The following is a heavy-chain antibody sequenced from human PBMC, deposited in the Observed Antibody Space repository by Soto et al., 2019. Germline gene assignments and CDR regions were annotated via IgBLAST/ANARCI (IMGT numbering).Heavy chain of an antibody. V-gene: IGHV1-18*01. CDR1: GYIFTSYG. CDR2: ISAYNGNT. J-gene: IGHJ4*02. D-gene: IGHD6-13*01. Sequence: QVQLVQSGAEVKKPGASVKVSCKASGYIFTSYGISWVRQAPGQGLEWMGWISAYNGNTYYAQKLQDRVTMTTDTSTSTADMELRSLRSDETSVYYCARDSSAAGDRPFDYWGQGTLVTVSS. CDR3: ARDSSAAGDRPFDY.